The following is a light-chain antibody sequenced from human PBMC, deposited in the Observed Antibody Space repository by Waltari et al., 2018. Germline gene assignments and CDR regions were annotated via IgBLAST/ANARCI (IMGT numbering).Light chain of an antibody. Sequence: EIVLPQSPGSLSLSPGERATLSCRASQTLSSTDLAWYQQRPGQSPRLLIFGASRRATGIPDRFSGSGSGTDFTLSISRLDPEDFAVYYCQQYDRSPPTFGGGTKVEIK. V-gene: IGKV3-20*01. CDR2: GAS. CDR3: QQYDRSPPT. CDR1: QTLSSTD. J-gene: IGKJ4*01.